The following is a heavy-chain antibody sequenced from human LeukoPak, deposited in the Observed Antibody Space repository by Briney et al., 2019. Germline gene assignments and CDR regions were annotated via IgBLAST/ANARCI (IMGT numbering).Heavy chain of an antibody. CDR1: GYTFTGYY. V-gene: IGHV1-2*02. J-gene: IGHJ4*02. D-gene: IGHD1-26*01. Sequence: GESLKISCKGSGYTFTGYYMHWVRQAPGQGLEWMGWINPNSGGTNYAQKFQGRVTMTRDTSISTAYMELSRLRSDDTAVYYCSRGELEGPDFDYWGQGTLVTVSS. CDR3: SRGELEGPDFDY. CDR2: INPNSGGT.